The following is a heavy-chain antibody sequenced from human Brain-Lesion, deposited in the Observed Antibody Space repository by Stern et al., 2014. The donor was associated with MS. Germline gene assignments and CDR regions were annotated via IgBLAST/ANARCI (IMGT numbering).Heavy chain of an antibody. CDR3: ARGARYSDSSGYYFYFDY. CDR2: IYYTGSA. Sequence: QVQLQESGPGLVKPSQNLPLTCTVSGGSINSGGYYWSWIRQYPGKGLEWIGYIYYTGSAYYDPSLKSRLSMSIDTSKNQFSLNLNSVTAADTAVYYCARGARYSDSSGYYFYFDYWGQGTLVTVSS. J-gene: IGHJ4*02. V-gene: IGHV4-31*03. D-gene: IGHD3-22*01. CDR1: GGSINSGGYY.